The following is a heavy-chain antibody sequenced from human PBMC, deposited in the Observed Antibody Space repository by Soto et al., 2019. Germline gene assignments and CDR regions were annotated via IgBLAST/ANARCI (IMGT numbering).Heavy chain of an antibody. J-gene: IGHJ4*02. CDR1: GFTVSINY. CDR3: ARALAQTYYFDY. Sequence: EVQLVESGGGLVQPGGSLRLSCAASGFTVSINYMSWVRQAAGKGLEWVSVIYSGGSTYYADSVKGRFTISRDNSKNTLYLQMNSLRAEDTAVYYCARALAQTYYFDYWGQGTLVTVSS. V-gene: IGHV3-66*01. CDR2: IYSGGST.